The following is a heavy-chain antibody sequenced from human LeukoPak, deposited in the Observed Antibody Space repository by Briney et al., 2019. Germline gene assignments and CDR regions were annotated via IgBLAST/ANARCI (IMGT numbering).Heavy chain of an antibody. J-gene: IGHJ6*03. V-gene: IGHV4-34*01. CDR1: GGSFSGYY. Sequence: PSETLSLTCAVYGGSFSGYYWSWLRQPPGKGLEWIGEINHSGSTNYNPSLKSRVTISVDTSKNQFSLKLSSVTAADTAVYYCAREGRYHYYYYYMDVWGKGTTVTVSS. D-gene: IGHD1-26*01. CDR3: AREGRYHYYYYYMDV. CDR2: INHSGST.